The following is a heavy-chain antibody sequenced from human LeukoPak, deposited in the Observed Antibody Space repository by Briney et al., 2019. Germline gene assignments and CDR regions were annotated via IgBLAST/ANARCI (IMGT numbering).Heavy chain of an antibody. CDR3: ARDQTVVPAAMLLSGYYYYGMDA. V-gene: IGHV3-21*03. CDR1: GFTFSSYS. CDR2: ISSSSSSYI. D-gene: IGHD2-2*01. J-gene: IGHJ6*02. Sequence: GGSLRLSCAASGFTFSSYSMNGVRQAPGKGLEWVSSISSSSSSYIYYADSVKGRFTISRDNAKNSLYLQMNSLRAEDTAVYYCARDQTVVPAAMLLSGYYYYGMDAWGQGTTVTVSS.